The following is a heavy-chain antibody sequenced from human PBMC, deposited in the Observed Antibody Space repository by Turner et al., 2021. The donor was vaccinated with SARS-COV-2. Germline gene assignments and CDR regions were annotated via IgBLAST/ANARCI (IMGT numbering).Heavy chain of an antibody. Sequence: QVQLQESCPGLVKPSEALSLNCTVCGGSISSYFCSWIRQPPGKGLEWIGYVYYSGVDTYNPSFRSRVTISIATYKTQLSLKLTSVTAADTAVYYCARTLYSSAWLHPNHHYYGMDVWGQGTTVTVS. CDR1: GGSISSYF. CDR3: ARTLYSSAWLHPNHHYYGMDV. CDR2: VYYSGVD. D-gene: IGHD6-19*01. V-gene: IGHV4-59*12. J-gene: IGHJ6*02.